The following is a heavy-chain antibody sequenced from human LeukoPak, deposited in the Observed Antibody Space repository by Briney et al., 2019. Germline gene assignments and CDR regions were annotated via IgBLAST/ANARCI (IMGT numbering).Heavy chain of an antibody. CDR2: IWYDGSNK. Sequence: PGGSLRLSCAAPGIPFSSFGMHWLRQAPGKGLEWVAFIWYDGSNKYYADSVKGRFTISRDNSKNTLYLQMNSLTAEDTAVYYCAGGQGWLLDYWGQGTLVTVSS. D-gene: IGHD2-15*01. CDR3: AGGQGWLLDY. CDR1: GIPFSSFG. J-gene: IGHJ4*02. V-gene: IGHV3-33*01.